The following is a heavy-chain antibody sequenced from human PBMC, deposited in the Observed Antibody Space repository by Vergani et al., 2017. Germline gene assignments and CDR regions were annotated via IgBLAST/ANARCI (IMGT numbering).Heavy chain of an antibody. J-gene: IGHJ2*01. CDR3: ATERVGYSSSWYFSWYFDL. CDR1: GFTFSSYG. Sequence: QVQLVESGGGVVQPGRSLRLSCAASGFTFSSYGMHWVRQAPGKGLEWVAVISYDGSNKYYADSVKGRFTISRDNSKNTLYLQMNSLRAEDTAVYYCATERVGYSSSWYFSWYFDLWGRGTLVTVSA. V-gene: IGHV3-30*03. CDR2: ISYDGSNK. D-gene: IGHD6-13*01.